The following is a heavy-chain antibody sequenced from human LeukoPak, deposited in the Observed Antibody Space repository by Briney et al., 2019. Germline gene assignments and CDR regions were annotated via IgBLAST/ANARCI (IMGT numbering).Heavy chain of an antibody. J-gene: IGHJ4*02. V-gene: IGHV4-34*01. CDR1: GGSFSGYY. D-gene: IGHD2-2*01. CDR2: INHIVST. CDR3: ARLNGVDIVVVPAATTFDY. Sequence: SETLSLTCAVYGGSFSGYYWSWIRQPPGQWREWIGEINHIVSTNYNTSLKARVTISVDTSKNQFSLQLSSVTAADTAVYYCARLNGVDIVVVPAATTFDYWGQGTLVTVSS.